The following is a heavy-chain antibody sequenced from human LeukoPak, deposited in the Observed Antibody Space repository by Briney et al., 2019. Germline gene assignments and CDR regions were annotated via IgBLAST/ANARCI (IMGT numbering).Heavy chain of an antibody. J-gene: IGHJ4*02. D-gene: IGHD3-3*02. CDR3: ASISHVWSGYYTVHHDY. V-gene: IGHV1-2*02. CDR2: INPHSGDT. Sequence: GASVKVSCKASGYTFIDYYMHWVRQAPGQGLEWMGWINPHSGDTNYAQKFQGRVTMTRDTSISTAYMELSSLSSDDTAGHYRASISHVWSGYYTVHHDYWGQGTLVTVSS. CDR1: GYTFIDYY.